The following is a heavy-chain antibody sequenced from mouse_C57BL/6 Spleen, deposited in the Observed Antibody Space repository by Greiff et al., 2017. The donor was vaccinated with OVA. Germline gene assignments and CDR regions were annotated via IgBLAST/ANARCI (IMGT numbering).Heavy chain of an antibody. V-gene: IGHV5-4*01. CDR2: ISDGGSYT. J-gene: IGHJ2*01. CDR3: ARHDY. Sequence: EVQLQESGGGLVKPGGSLKLSCAASGFTFSSYAMSWVRQTPEKRLEWVATISDGGSYTYYPDNVKGRFTISRDNAKNNLYLQMSHLKSEDTAMYYCARHDYWGQGTTLTVSS. CDR1: GFTFSSYA.